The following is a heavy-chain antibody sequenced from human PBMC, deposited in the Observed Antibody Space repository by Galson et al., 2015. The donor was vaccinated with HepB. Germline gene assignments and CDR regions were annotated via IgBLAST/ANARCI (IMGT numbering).Heavy chain of an antibody. CDR3: AREGPFDY. Sequence: SLRLSCAASGFTFSSYVKHWVRQAPGKGLEWVAVISSDGSNKYYADSVKGRFTISRDNSKKTLYLQMNSLRPEDTAVYYCAREGPFDYWGQGTLVTVSS. CDR2: ISSDGSNK. J-gene: IGHJ4*02. V-gene: IGHV3-30-3*01. CDR1: GFTFSSYV.